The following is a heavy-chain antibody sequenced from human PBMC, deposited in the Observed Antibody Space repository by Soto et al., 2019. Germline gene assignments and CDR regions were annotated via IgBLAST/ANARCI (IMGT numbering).Heavy chain of an antibody. Sequence: GGSLRLSCTASGFTFSTYTMSWVRQAPGKGLEWVSGILGGGDKTFYADSVKGRFTISRDNSNNILYLQMNSLRAEDTAMYYCVKDSWGITFFGVGISLGVFDYYGMDGWGKGSSVTVSS. V-gene: IGHV3-23*01. CDR2: ILGGGDKT. CDR3: VKDSWGITFFGVGISLGVFDYYGMDG. J-gene: IGHJ6*04. D-gene: IGHD3-3*01. CDR1: GFTFSTYT.